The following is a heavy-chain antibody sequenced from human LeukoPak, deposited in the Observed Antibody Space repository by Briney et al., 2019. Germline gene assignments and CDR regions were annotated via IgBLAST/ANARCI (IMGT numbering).Heavy chain of an antibody. D-gene: IGHD6-19*01. J-gene: IGHJ5*02. CDR2: IYIVGTT. Sequence: PGGSLRLSCEASGFTFSAYAMTWVRQAPGKGLEWVSIIYIVGTTYYADSVKGRFTISRDNSKNTLYLQMNSLRAEDTAVYYCARMCSGCPDNWFHPWGQGTLVTVSS. CDR3: ARMCSGCPDNWFHP. V-gene: IGHV3-53*01. CDR1: GFTFSAYA.